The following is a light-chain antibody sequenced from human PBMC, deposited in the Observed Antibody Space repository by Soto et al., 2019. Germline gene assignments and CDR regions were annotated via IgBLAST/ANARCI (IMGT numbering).Light chain of an antibody. CDR3: QQYDRFPHT. V-gene: IGKV1-5*03. CDR1: QSLSYW. Sequence: DIQMTQSPSTLSASVGDTVTITCRASQSLSYWLAWYQQKPGQAPKLLIHKASTFESGVPSRFSGSGSGTEFTLTISRLQPDDFATFYCQQYDRFPHTFGEGTKLEIK. CDR2: KAS. J-gene: IGKJ2*01.